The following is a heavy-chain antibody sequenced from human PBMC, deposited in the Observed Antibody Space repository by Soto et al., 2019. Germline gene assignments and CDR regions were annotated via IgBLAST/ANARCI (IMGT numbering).Heavy chain of an antibody. V-gene: IGHV3-30*03. J-gene: IGHJ4*02. CDR1: GFAFTNYG. D-gene: IGHD6-19*01. CDR3: ARDVAMPTGLGLGY. Sequence: QVQVVESGGGVVQPGTSLRLSCAASGFAFTNYGIHWVRQAPGKGLEWVAHISNDGSNKFYGDSVKGRFTISRDNSENTVYLQLTSLRPDDTAVFYCARDVAMPTGLGLGYWGQGTLVTVSS. CDR2: ISNDGSNK.